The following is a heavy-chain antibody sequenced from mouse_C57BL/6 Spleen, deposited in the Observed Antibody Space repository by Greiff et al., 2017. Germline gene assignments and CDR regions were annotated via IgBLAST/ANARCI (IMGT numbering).Heavy chain of an antibody. Sequence: QVQLQQPGTELVKPGASVKLSCKASGYTFTSYWMHWVKQRPGQGLEWIGNINPSNGGTNYNEKFKSKATLTVDKSSSTAYMQLSSLTSEDSAVYYCAREEIYYGNYGGYFDVWGTGTTVTVSS. CDR2: INPSNGGT. J-gene: IGHJ1*03. CDR3: AREEIYYGNYGGYFDV. V-gene: IGHV1-53*01. CDR1: GYTFTSYW. D-gene: IGHD2-1*01.